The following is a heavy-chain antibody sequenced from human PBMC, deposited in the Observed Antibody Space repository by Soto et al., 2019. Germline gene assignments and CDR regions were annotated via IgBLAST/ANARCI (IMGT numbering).Heavy chain of an antibody. Sequence: QVQLQESGPGLVKPSQTLSLTCTVSGGSISSGGYYWSWIRQHPGKGLEWIGYIYYSGSTYYNPSLKSRVTISVDTSKNQFSLKLSSVTAADTAVYYCARARGITIFEFYGMDVWGQGTTVTVSS. D-gene: IGHD3-3*01. CDR2: IYYSGST. J-gene: IGHJ6*02. CDR1: GGSISSGGYY. CDR3: ARARGITIFEFYGMDV. V-gene: IGHV4-31*03.